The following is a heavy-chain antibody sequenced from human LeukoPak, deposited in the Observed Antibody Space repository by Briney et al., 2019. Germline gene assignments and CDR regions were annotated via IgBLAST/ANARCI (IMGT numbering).Heavy chain of an antibody. CDR2: INHSGST. J-gene: IGHJ5*02. V-gene: IGHV4-34*01. CDR3: ARVPLRFLSWFDP. Sequence: SETLSLTCAVYGGSFSGYYWSWIRQPPGKGLEWIGEINHSGSTNYNPSLKSRVTISVDTSKNQFSLKLSSVTAADTALYYCARVPLRFLSWFDPWGQGTLVTVSS. CDR1: GGSFSGYY. D-gene: IGHD3-3*01.